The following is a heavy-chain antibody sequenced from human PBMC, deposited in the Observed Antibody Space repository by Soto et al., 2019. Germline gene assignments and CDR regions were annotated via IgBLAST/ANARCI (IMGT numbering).Heavy chain of an antibody. V-gene: IGHV1-3*01. D-gene: IGHD1-7*01. J-gene: IGHJ4*02. Sequence: ASVKVSCKASGYTFTSYAMHWVRQAPGQRLEWMGWINAGNGNTKYSQKFQGRVTITRDTSASTAYMELSSLKAEDTAVYYCTALTGTTMALDYWGQGTLVTVSS. CDR1: GYTFTSYA. CDR2: INAGNGNT. CDR3: TALTGTTMALDY.